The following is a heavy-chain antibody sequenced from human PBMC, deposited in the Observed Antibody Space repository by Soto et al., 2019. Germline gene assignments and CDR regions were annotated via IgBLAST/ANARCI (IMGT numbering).Heavy chain of an antibody. CDR1: GGSISSYY. Sequence: SETLSLTCTVSGGSISSYYWSWIRQPPGKGLEWIGYIYYSGSTNYNPSLKSRVTISVDTSKNQFSLKLSSVTAADTAVYYCARGFYDFWSGYYDYYYYYMDVWGKGTTVTVSS. CDR2: IYYSGST. CDR3: ARGFYDFWSGYYDYYYYYMDV. V-gene: IGHV4-59*01. J-gene: IGHJ6*03. D-gene: IGHD3-3*01.